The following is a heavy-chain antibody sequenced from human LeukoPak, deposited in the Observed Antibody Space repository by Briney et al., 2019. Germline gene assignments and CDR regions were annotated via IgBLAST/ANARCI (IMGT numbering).Heavy chain of an antibody. Sequence: SETLSLTCTVSGGSISSSSYYWGWIRQPPGKGLEWIGSIYYSGSTYYNPSLKSRVTISVDTSKNQFSLKLTSVTAADTAVYYCAYNRNFALDNWGQGTLVTVSS. V-gene: IGHV4-39*07. CDR2: IYYSGST. D-gene: IGHD1-14*01. CDR1: GGSISSSSYY. CDR3: AYNRNFALDN. J-gene: IGHJ4*02.